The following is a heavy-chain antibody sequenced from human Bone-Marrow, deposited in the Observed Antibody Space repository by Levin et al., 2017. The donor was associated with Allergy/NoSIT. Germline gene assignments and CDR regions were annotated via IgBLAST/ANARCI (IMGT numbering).Heavy chain of an antibody. V-gene: IGHV3-30-3*01. CDR2: ISHDGAHK. CDR1: GFSFSGYA. Sequence: GESLKISCAASGFSFSGYAMHWVRQAPGKGLEWVALISHDGAHKYFADSMKGRLTISRDNSKNRVSLQIKSLRAEDTARYHCVRGNGFRDCGEDCLSDAFDFWGEGTVVTVSS. CDR3: VRGNGFRDCGEDCLSDAFDF. J-gene: IGHJ3*01. D-gene: IGHD2-21*02.